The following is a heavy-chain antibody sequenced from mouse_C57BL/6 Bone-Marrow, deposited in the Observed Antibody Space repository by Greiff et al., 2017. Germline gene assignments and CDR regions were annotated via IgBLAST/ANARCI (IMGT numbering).Heavy chain of an antibody. D-gene: IGHD2-3*01. V-gene: IGHV1-81*01. Sequence: QVQLQQSGAELARPGASVKLSCKASGYTFTSYGISWVKQRTGQGLEWIGEIYPRSGNTYYNEKFKGKATLTANKSSSTAYMELRSLTSEDSAVYFCARSDGYYGFAYWGQGTLVTVSA. J-gene: IGHJ3*01. CDR1: GYTFTSYG. CDR2: IYPRSGNT. CDR3: ARSDGYYGFAY.